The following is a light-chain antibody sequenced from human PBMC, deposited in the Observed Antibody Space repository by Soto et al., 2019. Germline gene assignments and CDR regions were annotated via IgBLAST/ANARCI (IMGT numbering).Light chain of an antibody. Sequence: DIQMTQSPSSLSASVGDRVTITCQASQDISNYLNWYQQKPGKAPKLLIYDASNLETGVPSRFSGSGSGTDLTFTISSLQPEDIATYYCQQYDNLPLTFGGGTNVDIK. CDR3: QQYDNLPLT. V-gene: IGKV1-33*01. J-gene: IGKJ4*01. CDR1: QDISNY. CDR2: DAS.